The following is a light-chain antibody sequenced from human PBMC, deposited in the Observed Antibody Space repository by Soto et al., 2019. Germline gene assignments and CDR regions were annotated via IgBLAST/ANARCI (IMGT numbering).Light chain of an antibody. CDR3: QQGHNWPLT. CDR1: QSISTE. J-gene: IGKJ2*01. CDR2: SAS. Sequence: EIVMTQSPATLSVSPGERATLSCRASQSISTELAWYQQKPDQPPRLFIYSASTKATGVPARFTGSGSGSEFTLTISRLQSEDFAVYYCQQGHNWPLTFGQGTRLEI. V-gene: IGKV3-15*01.